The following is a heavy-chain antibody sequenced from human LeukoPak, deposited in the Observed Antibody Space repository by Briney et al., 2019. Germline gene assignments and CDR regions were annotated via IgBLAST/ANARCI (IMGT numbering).Heavy chain of an antibody. CDR1: GGTFSSFA. Sequence: SVKVSCKASGGTFSSFAISWVRQAPGQGLEWMGGFIPIFGSAKYAQKFQGRVTITADESTSTAYMELSSLRSDDTAVYYCARAHVVVLGGALGGMDVWGQGATVTVSS. CDR3: ARAHVVVLGGALGGMDV. J-gene: IGHJ6*02. V-gene: IGHV1-69*13. CDR2: FIPIFGSA. D-gene: IGHD3-10*01.